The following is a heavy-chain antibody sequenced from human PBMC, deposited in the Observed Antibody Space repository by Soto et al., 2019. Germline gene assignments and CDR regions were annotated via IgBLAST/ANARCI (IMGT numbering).Heavy chain of an antibody. J-gene: IGHJ4*02. Sequence: ATVKISCKASGYTITNYDINWVRQVSGQGLDWMGWMSPHTGNRGSAHKFQGRLSMTSDTSIGTAYMELSNLRSDDTAVYYCTRGGGGQLGHCWGQGTLVTVSS. D-gene: IGHD6-6*01. CDR1: GYTITNYD. CDR2: MSPHTGNR. CDR3: TRGGGGQLGHC. V-gene: IGHV1-8*02.